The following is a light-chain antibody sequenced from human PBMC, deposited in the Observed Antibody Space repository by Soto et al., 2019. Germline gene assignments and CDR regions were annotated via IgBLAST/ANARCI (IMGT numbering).Light chain of an antibody. CDR2: DAS. J-gene: IGKJ1*01. CDR1: QSISSW. Sequence: MTNSPSTLSASEGDIVTITCRASQSISSWLAWYQQKPGKAPKLLIYDASSLERGVPSRFSGSGSVTEFTLTISSLQPGDFATHYCQQYNSYSRTFGQATKVDIK. V-gene: IGKV1-5*01. CDR3: QQYNSYSRT.